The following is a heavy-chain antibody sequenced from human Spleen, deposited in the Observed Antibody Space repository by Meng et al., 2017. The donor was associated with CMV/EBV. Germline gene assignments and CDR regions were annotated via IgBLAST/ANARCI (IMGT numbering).Heavy chain of an antibody. CDR1: GFTFSSYG. CDR2: IWYDGSNK. Sequence: ASGFTFSSYGMHWVRQATGKGLEWVAVIWYDGSNKYYADSVKGRFTISRDNSKNTLYLQMNSLRAEDTAVYYCAKDPFSSSSWYEDYWGQGTLVTVSS. V-gene: IGHV3-33*06. J-gene: IGHJ4*02. CDR3: AKDPFSSSSWYEDY. D-gene: IGHD6-13*01.